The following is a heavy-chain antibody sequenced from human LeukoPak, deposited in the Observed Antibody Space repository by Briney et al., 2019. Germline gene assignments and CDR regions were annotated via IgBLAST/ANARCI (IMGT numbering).Heavy chain of an antibody. Sequence: PSETLSLTCTVSGGSISSSRYYWGWIRQPPGKGLEWIGSISYSGSTYYNPSLKSRVTQSVDTSKNQFSLKLSSVTAADTAVYYCARDSWDWFDSWGQGTLVTVSS. V-gene: IGHV4-39*07. J-gene: IGHJ5*01. CDR1: GGSISSSRYY. CDR2: ISYSGST. CDR3: ARDSWDWFDS.